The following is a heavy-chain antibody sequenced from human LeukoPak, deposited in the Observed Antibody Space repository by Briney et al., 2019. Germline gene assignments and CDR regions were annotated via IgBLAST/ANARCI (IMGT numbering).Heavy chain of an antibody. V-gene: IGHV4-59*11. CDR1: GGSTSRLY. CDR2: IYYSGTT. D-gene: IGHD3-9*01. Sequence: PSETLSLTRSVSGGSTSRLYWGASRQPPGKGLEWIGYIYYSGTTNYNPSLKSRVTMSVDTSENQFSLSLTSVTAADTAVYLCAGGYEVMPGYYYYLANCGQRTLVTVSS. J-gene: IGHJ4*02. CDR3: AGGYEVMPGYYYYLAN.